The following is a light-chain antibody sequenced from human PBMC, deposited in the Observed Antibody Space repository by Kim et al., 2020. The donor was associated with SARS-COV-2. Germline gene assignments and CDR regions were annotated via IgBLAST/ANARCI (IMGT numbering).Light chain of an antibody. J-gene: IGKJ4*01. CDR1: QNIDTY. V-gene: IGKV3-11*01. CDR2: DAS. CDR3: QQRNSWPPAVT. Sequence: SPGDRATLSCRASQNIDTYLAWYQQRPGQAPRLLVYDASNRATGVPDRFSGSGSGTDFTLIISSLEPEDFSIYYCQQRNSWPPAVTFGGGTKLEIK.